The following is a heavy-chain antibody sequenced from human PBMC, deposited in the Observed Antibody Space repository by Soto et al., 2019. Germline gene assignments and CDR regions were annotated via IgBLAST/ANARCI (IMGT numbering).Heavy chain of an antibody. V-gene: IGHV4-59*08. CDR3: ASGVIAAAGIPY. CDR2: IYYSGST. D-gene: IGHD6-13*01. Sequence: LEILSLTCTVSGGSISSYYLSWIRQPPGKGLEWIGYIYYSGSTNYNPSLKSRVTISVDTSKNQFSLKLSSVTAADTAVYYCASGVIAAAGIPYWGQGTLVTVSS. CDR1: GGSISSYY. J-gene: IGHJ4*02.